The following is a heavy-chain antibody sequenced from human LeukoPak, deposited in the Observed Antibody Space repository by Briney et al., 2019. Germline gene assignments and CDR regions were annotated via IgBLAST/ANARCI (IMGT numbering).Heavy chain of an antibody. Sequence: GRSLRLSCTASGFTFGDYAMSWFRQAPGKGLEWVSGINWNGGSTGYADSVKGRFTISRDNAKNSLSLQMNSLRAEDTALYYCARGISWVDYWGQGILVTVSS. J-gene: IGHJ4*02. CDR1: GFTFGDYA. CDR3: ARGISWVDY. V-gene: IGHV3-20*04. CDR2: INWNGGST. D-gene: IGHD2-15*01.